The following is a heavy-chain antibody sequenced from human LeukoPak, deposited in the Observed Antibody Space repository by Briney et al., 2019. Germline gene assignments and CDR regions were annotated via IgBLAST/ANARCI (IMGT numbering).Heavy chain of an antibody. D-gene: IGHD3-22*01. CDR2: IYHSGST. Sequence: SETLSLTCAVSGGSISSGGYSWSWIRQPPGKGLEWIGYIYHSGSTNYNPSLKSRVTISVDTSKNQFSLKLSPVTAADTAVYYCARGPPRITMIVVVMNYYYYGMDVWGQGTTVTVSS. V-gene: IGHV4-30-2*01. CDR3: ARGPPRITMIVVVMNYYYYGMDV. CDR1: GGSISSGGYS. J-gene: IGHJ6*02.